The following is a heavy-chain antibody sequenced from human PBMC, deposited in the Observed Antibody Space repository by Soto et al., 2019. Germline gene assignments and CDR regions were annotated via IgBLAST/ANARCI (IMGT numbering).Heavy chain of an antibody. CDR1: GGSFSGYY. Sequence: PSEPLSLTCAVYGGSFSGYYWRWIRQPPGKGLEWIGYIYHSGSTYYNPSLKSRVTISVDRSKNQFSLKLNSMTAADTAVYYCARHNYGSGSTYFDYWGQGTLVTVS. CDR2: IYHSGST. J-gene: IGHJ4*02. V-gene: IGHV4-34*01. D-gene: IGHD3-10*01. CDR3: ARHNYGSGSTYFDY.